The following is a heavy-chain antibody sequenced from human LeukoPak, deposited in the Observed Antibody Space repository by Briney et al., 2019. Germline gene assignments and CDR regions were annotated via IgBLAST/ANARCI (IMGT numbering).Heavy chain of an antibody. CDR2: INPSGGST. J-gene: IGHJ6*02. D-gene: IGHD6-19*01. CDR1: GYTFTRYY. CDR3: ASPEPRESSSGDYYYYGMDV. Sequence: ASVKVSCKASGYTFTRYYMHWVRQVPEQGLEWMGIINPSGGSTSYAQKFQGRVTMTRDTSTSTVYMELSSLRSEDTAVYYCASPEPRESSSGDYYYYGMDVWGQGTTVTVSS. V-gene: IGHV1-46*01.